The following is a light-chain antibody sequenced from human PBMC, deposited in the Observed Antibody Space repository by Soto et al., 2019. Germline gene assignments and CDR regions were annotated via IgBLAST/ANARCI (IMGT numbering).Light chain of an antibody. CDR2: DAS. V-gene: IGKV3-11*01. J-gene: IGKJ5*01. Sequence: EIVLTQSPATLSLSPGERATLSCRASQSVSSYLAWYQQKPGQAPRLLIYDASNRATGIPARLSGSGSGTDFTLTISSLEPEDFAVYYCQQRSNWPPITFVQGTRLEIK. CDR3: QQRSNWPPIT. CDR1: QSVSSY.